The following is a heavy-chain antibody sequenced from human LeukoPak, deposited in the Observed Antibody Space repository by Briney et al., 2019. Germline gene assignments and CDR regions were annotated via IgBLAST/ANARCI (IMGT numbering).Heavy chain of an antibody. J-gene: IGHJ4*02. CDR2: IFPGDSDT. CDR1: GYIFANYW. Sequence: GESLKISCKASGYIFANYWIGWVRQMPGKGLEWMGIIFPGDSDTRYSPSFQGQVTISVDKSINTAYLQWRSLKAADTAMYYCAGARGATYFDYWGQGTLVSVSS. D-gene: IGHD1-26*01. V-gene: IGHV5-51*01. CDR3: AGARGATYFDY.